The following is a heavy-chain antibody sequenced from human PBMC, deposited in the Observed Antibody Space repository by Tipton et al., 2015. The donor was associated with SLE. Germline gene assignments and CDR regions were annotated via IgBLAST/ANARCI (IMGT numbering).Heavy chain of an antibody. CDR3: ARHFSGSYSFDY. V-gene: IGHV4-4*07. J-gene: IGHJ4*02. D-gene: IGHD1-26*01. CDR1: GGSISNHH. Sequence: TLSLTCTVSGGSISNHHWSWIRQSAGNRLEWIGRLYTSGSTSYNPSLKSRVSISVDMSKNQVSLKLSSVTAADTALYYCARHFSGSYSFDYWGQGKLVTVSS. CDR2: LYTSGST.